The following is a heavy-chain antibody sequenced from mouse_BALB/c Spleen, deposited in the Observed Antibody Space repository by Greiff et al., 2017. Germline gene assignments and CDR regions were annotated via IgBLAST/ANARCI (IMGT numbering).Heavy chain of an antibody. CDR3: TRSYYYGSSYRFDY. V-gene: IGHV1-15*01. CDR1: GYTFTDYE. D-gene: IGHD1-1*01. CDR2: IDPETGGT. J-gene: IGHJ2*01. Sequence: VQLQQSGAELVRPGASVTLSCKASGYTFTDYEMHWVKQTPVHGLEWIGAIDPETGGTAYNQKFKGKATLTADKSSSTAYMELRSLTSEDSAVYYCTRSYYYGSSYRFDYWGQGTTLTVSS.